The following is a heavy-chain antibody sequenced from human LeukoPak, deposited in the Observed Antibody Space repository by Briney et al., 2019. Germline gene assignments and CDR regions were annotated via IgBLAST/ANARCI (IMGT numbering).Heavy chain of an antibody. D-gene: IGHD1-26*01. CDR2: IKQAGSDK. V-gene: IGHV3-7*01. J-gene: IGHJ4*02. CDR1: GLTFSSYW. Sequence: GGSLRLSCAASGLTFSSYWMSWVRQAPGKGLGWVADIKQAGSDKYYVDSVKGRFTISRDNTKNSLYLQMNSLRAEDTAVYYCATAFRGSYDNWGQGTLVTVSS. CDR3: ATAFRGSYDN.